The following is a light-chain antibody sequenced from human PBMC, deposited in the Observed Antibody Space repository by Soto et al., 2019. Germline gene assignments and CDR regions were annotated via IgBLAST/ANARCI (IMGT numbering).Light chain of an antibody. V-gene: IGKV3-15*01. CDR2: GTS. CDR1: QSVNHN. CDR3: QQYNNWPPWT. J-gene: IGKJ1*01. Sequence: EIVRTQSPATLSVSPGDRATLSSRPSQSVNHNFAWYQPRPGQAPRLXXYGTSTRAAGIPARFSGSGSGTEFTLTISSLQSEDFAVYYCQQYNNWPPWTFGQGTKVDIK.